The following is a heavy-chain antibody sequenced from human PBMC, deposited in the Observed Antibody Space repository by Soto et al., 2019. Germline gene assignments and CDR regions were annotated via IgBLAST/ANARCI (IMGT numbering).Heavy chain of an antibody. CDR3: ARQDDILTGYRALGFDP. Sequence: ASETLSLTCTVSGGSISSYYWSLIRQPPGKGLEWIGYIYYSGSTNYNPSLKSRVTISVDTSKNQFSLKLSSVTAADTAVYYCARQDDILTGYRALGFDPWGQGTLVTVSS. J-gene: IGHJ5*02. CDR2: IYYSGST. D-gene: IGHD3-9*01. V-gene: IGHV4-59*01. CDR1: GGSISSYY.